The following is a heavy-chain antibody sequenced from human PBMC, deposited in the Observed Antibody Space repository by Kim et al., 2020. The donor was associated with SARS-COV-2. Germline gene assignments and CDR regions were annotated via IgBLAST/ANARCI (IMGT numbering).Heavy chain of an antibody. V-gene: IGHV4-31*02. CDR3: ARDGNFWSGYLGY. Sequence: YDPSLKSRVTISVDTSKNQFSLKLSSVTAADTAVYYCARDGNFWSGYLGYWGQGTLVTVSS. J-gene: IGHJ4*02. D-gene: IGHD3-3*01.